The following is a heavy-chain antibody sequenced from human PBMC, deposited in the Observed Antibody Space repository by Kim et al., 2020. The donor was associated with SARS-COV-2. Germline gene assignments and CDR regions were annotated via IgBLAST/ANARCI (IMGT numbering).Heavy chain of an antibody. CDR2: IYYSGST. V-gene: IGHV4-59*01. D-gene: IGHD3-10*01. J-gene: IGHJ4*02. Sequence: SETLSLTCTVSGGSISSYYWSWIRQPPGKGLEWIGYIYYSGSTNYNPSLKSRVTISVDTSKNQFSLKLSSVTAADTAVYYCARGKRLLWFGELFDYWGQGTLVTVSS. CDR3: ARGKRLLWFGELFDY. CDR1: GGSISSYY.